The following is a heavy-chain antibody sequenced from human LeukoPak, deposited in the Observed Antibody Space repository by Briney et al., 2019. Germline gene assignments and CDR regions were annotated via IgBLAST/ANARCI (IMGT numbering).Heavy chain of an antibody. D-gene: IGHD2-2*01. CDR3: ARAGTGCSSTSCYPVYFDY. V-gene: IGHV1-2*02. Sequence: ASVKVSCKASGYTFTSYGISWVRQAPGQGLEWMAWINPNSGGTNYAQKFQGRVTMTRDTSISTAYMELSSLRSDDTAVYYCARAGTGCSSTSCYPVYFDYWGQGTLVTVSS. CDR1: GYTFTSYG. CDR2: INPNSGGT. J-gene: IGHJ4*02.